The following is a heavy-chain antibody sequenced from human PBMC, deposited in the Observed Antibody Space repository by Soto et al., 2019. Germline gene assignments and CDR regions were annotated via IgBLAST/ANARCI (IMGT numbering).Heavy chain of an antibody. J-gene: IGHJ4*02. Sequence: SETLSLTCAVSGGSISSGGYSCNWIRQPPGKGLEWIGYIYHSGSTYYNPSLKSRVTISVDTSKNQFSLELSSVTAADTAVYYCARVHHFGVIEDWGPGTLVTVSS. CDR3: ARVHHFGVIED. CDR2: IYHSGST. D-gene: IGHD3-3*01. CDR1: GGSISSGGYS. V-gene: IGHV4-30-2*01.